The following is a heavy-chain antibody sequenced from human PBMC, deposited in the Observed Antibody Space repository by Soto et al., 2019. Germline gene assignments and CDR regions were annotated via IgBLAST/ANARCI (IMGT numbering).Heavy chain of an antibody. CDR2: TRNSGGA. CDR3: ASHLTMTGTRGFDH. Sequence: TSETLCLTCAVSSGSIFSSNWWSWVRQPPGKGLEWIGETRNSGGANYNPSLKSRVTISVDKSTNQFFLNLNSVTAADTAVYYCASHLTMTGTRGFDHWGLGTLVTVSS. V-gene: IGHV4-4*02. J-gene: IGHJ4*02. D-gene: IGHD3-9*01. CDR1: SGSIFSSNW.